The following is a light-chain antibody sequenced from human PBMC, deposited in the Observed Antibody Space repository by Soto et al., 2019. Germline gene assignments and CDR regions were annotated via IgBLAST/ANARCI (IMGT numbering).Light chain of an antibody. V-gene: IGLV1-44*01. CDR1: SSNIGSNT. Sequence: QSVLTQPPSASGTPGQRVTISCSGSSSNIGSNTVNWYQQLPGTAPKLLIYSNNQRPSGVPDRFSGSKSGTSASLAISGLQSEDEADYYCYAYAGRNIGVFGGGTQLTVL. CDR3: YAYAGRNIGV. J-gene: IGLJ3*02. CDR2: SNN.